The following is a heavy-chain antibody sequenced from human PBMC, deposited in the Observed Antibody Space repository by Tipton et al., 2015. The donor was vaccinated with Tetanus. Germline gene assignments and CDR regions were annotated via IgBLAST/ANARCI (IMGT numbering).Heavy chain of an antibody. V-gene: IGHV5-51*01. CDR2: IYPGDSDT. CDR3: ARHPLEAVGATSGAFDI. J-gene: IGHJ3*02. CDR1: GYSFTSYW. D-gene: IGHD1-26*01. Sequence: QLVQSGAEVKKPGESLKISCKGSGYSFTSYWIGWVRQMPGNGLEWMGIIYPGDSDTRYSPSFQGRVTISADKSISTAYLQWSSLKASDPAMYYCARHPLEAVGATSGAFDIWGQGTMVTVSS.